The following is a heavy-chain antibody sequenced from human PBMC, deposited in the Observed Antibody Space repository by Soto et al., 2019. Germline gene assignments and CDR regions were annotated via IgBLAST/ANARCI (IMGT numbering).Heavy chain of an antibody. CDR1: GFTFSSYG. J-gene: IGHJ5*02. CDR2: ISYDGSNK. CDR3: AKLAVLMVYAENWFDP. D-gene: IGHD2-8*01. V-gene: IGHV3-30*18. Sequence: PGGSLRLSCAASGFTFSSYGMHWVRQAPGKGLEWVAVISYDGSNKYYADSVKGRFTISRDNSKNTLYLQMNSLRAEDTAVYYCAKLAVLMVYAENWFDPWGQGTLVTVSS.